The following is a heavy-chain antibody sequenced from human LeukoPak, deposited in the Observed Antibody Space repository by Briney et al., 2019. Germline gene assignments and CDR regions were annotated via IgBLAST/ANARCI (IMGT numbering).Heavy chain of an antibody. D-gene: IGHD1-26*01. V-gene: IGHV4-59*12. Sequence: PSETLSLTCTVSGDSISSYYWSWIRQPPGKGLEWIGYIYYSGSTNYNPSLKSRVTISVDTSKNQFSLKLSSVTAADTAVYYCARLLNEFSGSPIDHWGQGTLVTVSS. CDR2: IYYSGST. CDR1: GDSISSYY. CDR3: ARLLNEFSGSPIDH. J-gene: IGHJ4*02.